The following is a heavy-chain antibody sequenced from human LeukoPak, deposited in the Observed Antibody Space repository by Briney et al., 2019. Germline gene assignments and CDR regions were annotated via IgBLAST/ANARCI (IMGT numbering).Heavy chain of an antibody. D-gene: IGHD4-23*01. CDR1: GGHINGYY. V-gene: IGHV4-59*08. CDR3: ARHLHYGGKPFVY. CDR2: VYYSGST. Sequence: PSETLSLTCTVWGGHINGYYWSWIRQPPGKGLEWIGYVYYSGSTDYNPSLRSRVTISVDTSKNQCSLKWSSVTAADTAVYYCARHLHYGGKPFVYWGQGALVTVSS. J-gene: IGHJ4*02.